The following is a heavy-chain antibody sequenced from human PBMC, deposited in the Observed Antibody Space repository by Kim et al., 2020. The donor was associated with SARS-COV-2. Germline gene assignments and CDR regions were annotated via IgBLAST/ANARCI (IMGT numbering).Heavy chain of an antibody. V-gene: IGHV1-46*01. CDR2: INPSGGST. Sequence: ASVKVSCKASGYTFTSYYMHWVRQAPGQGLEWMGIINPSGGSTSYAQKFQGRVTMTRDTSTSTVYMELSSLRSEDTAVYYCARVRSQEGYDILGVGEYYYYGMDVWGQGTTVTVSS. J-gene: IGHJ6*02. CDR1: GYTFTSYY. D-gene: IGHD3-9*01. CDR3: ARVRSQEGYDILGVGEYYYYGMDV.